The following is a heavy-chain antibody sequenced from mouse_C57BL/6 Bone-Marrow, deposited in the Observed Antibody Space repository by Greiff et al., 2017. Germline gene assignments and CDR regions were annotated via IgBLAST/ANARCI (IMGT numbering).Heavy chain of an antibody. D-gene: IGHD1-1*01. V-gene: IGHV1-69*01. J-gene: IGHJ2*01. CDR2: IDPSDSYT. Sequence: QVQLQQPGAELVMPGASVKLSCKASGYTFTSYWMHWVKQRPGQGLEWIGEIDPSDSYTNYNQKFKGKSTLTVDKSSSTAYMQLSSLTSEDSAVYYCAREKLITTGVALDYWGQGTTLTVSS. CDR1: GYTFTSYW. CDR3: AREKLITTGVALDY.